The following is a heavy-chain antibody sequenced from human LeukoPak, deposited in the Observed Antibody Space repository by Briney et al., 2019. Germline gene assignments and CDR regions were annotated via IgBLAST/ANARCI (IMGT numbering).Heavy chain of an antibody. D-gene: IGHD6-19*01. CDR1: GYDFTSVG. CDR3: ARAGSGSGWYFDY. CDR2: ISPYNGNT. V-gene: IGHV1-18*01. J-gene: IGHJ4*02. Sequence: ASVKVSCKASGYDFTSVGITWVRRAPGQGLEWMGWISPYNGNTRYAQKFQGRVAMTTDTSTTTAYMELRGLRFNDTAVYYCARAGSGSGWYFDYWSQGTLVTVSS.